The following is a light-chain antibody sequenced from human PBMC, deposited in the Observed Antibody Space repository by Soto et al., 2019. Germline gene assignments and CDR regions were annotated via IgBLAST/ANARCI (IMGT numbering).Light chain of an antibody. J-gene: IGKJ1*01. V-gene: IGKV1-39*01. CDR3: QQTSSTHRP. CDR1: QSISSY. Sequence: DIQMTQSPSSLSASVWDRVTITCRASQSISSYLNWYQQRPGKAPKLLIYAAYSLQSRVPSRFSGSGSGTDFTLIISSLQPEDCATYYCQQTSSTHRPFGQGTKVEIK. CDR2: AAY.